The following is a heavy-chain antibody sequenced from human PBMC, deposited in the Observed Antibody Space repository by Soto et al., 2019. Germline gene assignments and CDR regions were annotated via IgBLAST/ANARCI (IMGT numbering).Heavy chain of an antibody. J-gene: IGHJ4*02. Sequence: SETLSLTCTVSGGSISSYYWSWIRQPPGKGLEWIGYIYYSGSTNYNPSLKSRVTISVDTSKNQFSLKLSSVTAADTAVYYCARGPRGYSGYDYHFDYWGQGTLVTVSS. CDR3: ARGPRGYSGYDYHFDY. V-gene: IGHV4-59*01. D-gene: IGHD5-12*01. CDR1: GGSISSYY. CDR2: IYYSGST.